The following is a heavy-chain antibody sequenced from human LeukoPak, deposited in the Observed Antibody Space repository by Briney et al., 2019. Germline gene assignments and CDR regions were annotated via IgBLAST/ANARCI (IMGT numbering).Heavy chain of an antibody. V-gene: IGHV3-23*01. CDR3: AKDTSIGRYCTNGVCSPFDY. J-gene: IGHJ4*02. CDR1: GFTFSSYA. CDR2: ISDTGGTT. D-gene: IGHD2-8*01. Sequence: PGGSLRLSCAGSGFTFSSYAMSWVRQAPGKGLEWVAAISDTGGTTYDAHPVKGRFTISRDNSRSTLYLQMNSLRAEDTALYYCAKDTSIGRYCTNGVCSPFDYWGQGTLVTVSS.